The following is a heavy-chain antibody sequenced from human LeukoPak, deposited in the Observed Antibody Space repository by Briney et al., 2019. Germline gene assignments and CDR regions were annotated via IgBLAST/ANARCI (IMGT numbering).Heavy chain of an antibody. CDR2: IYTSGST. D-gene: IGHD5-12*01. J-gene: IGHJ6*03. CDR3: ARHDSGYDWGGWYYMDV. CDR1: GGSISSGSYY. V-gene: IGHV4-61*02. Sequence: PSQTLSLTCTVSGGSISSGSYYWSWIRQPAGKGLEWIGRIYTSGSTNYNPSLKSRVTISVDTSKNQFSLKLSSVTAADTAVYYCARHDSGYDWGGWYYMDVWGKGTTVTISS.